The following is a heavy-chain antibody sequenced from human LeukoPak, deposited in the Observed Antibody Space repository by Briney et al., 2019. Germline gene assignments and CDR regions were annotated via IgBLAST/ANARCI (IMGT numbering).Heavy chain of an antibody. V-gene: IGHV4-38-2*02. CDR2: IYHSGST. CDR1: GYSISSGYY. D-gene: IGHD6-19*01. CDR3: ARDLLEGSGWYKASDY. Sequence: PSETLSLTCTVSGYSISSGYYWGWIRQPPGKGLEWIGSIYHSGSTYYNPSLKSRVTISVDTSKNQFSLKLSSVTAADTAVYYCARDLLEGSGWYKASDYWGQGTLVTVSS. J-gene: IGHJ4*02.